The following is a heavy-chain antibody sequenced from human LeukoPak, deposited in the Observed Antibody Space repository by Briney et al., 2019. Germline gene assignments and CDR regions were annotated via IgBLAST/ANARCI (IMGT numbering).Heavy chain of an antibody. CDR2: ISSSSSTK. V-gene: IGHV3-48*04. J-gene: IGHJ4*02. CDR3: ARPPGDY. Sequence: WGSLRLSCAASGFTFSTYSMNWVRQAPGKGLEWVSYISSSSSTKYYADSVKGRFTISRDNSKNSLYLQMNSLRAEDTAVYYCARPPGDYWGQGTLVTVSS. CDR1: GFTFSTYS.